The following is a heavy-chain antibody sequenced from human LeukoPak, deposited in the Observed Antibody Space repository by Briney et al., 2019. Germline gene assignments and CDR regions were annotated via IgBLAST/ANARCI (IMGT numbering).Heavy chain of an antibody. CDR1: GFTFSSYS. CDR2: ISSSSSYI. Sequence: TAGGSLRLSCAASGFTFSSYSMNWVRQAPGKGLEWVSSISSSSSYIYYADSVKGRFTISRDNAKNSLYLQMNSLRAEDTAVYYCARGVIIMYYFDYWGQGTLVTVSS. J-gene: IGHJ4*02. V-gene: IGHV3-21*01. D-gene: IGHD3-10*01. CDR3: ARGVIIMYYFDY.